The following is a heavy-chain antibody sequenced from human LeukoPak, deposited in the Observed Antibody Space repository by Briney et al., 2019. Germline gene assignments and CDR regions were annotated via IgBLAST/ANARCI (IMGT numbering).Heavy chain of an antibody. V-gene: IGHV3-23*01. CDR2: ISGSGGST. CDR1: GFTVSSNY. Sequence: GGSLRLSCAASGFTVSSNYMSWVRQAPGKGLEWVSAISGSGGSTYYADSVKGRFTISRDNSKNTLYLQMNSLRAEDTAVYYCAKDLTTYYYDSSGYYYGGGAFDIWGQGTMVTVSS. J-gene: IGHJ3*02. D-gene: IGHD3-22*01. CDR3: AKDLTTYYYDSSGYYYGGGAFDI.